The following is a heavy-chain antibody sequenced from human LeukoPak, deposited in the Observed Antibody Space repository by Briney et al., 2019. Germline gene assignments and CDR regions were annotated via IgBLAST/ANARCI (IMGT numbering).Heavy chain of an antibody. CDR1: GGTFSSYA. D-gene: IGHD3-22*01. CDR2: IIPMFGTA. CDR3: ARDPPDDSSGYYYYYYMDV. J-gene: IGHJ6*03. V-gene: IGHV1-69*06. Sequence: SVKVSCKASGGTFSSYAISWVRQAPGQGLEWMGGIIPMFGTANYPQKLQGRVTITADKSTSTGYMELSRLRSDDTAVYYCARDPPDDSSGYYYYYYMDVWGKGTTVTVSS.